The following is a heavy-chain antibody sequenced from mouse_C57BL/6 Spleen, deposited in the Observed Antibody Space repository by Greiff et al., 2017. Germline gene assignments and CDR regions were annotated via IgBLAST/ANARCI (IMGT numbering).Heavy chain of an antibody. Sequence: VQLQQSGAELVRPGASVKLSCTASGFNIKDYYMHWVKQRPEQGLEWIGRIDPEDGDTEYAPKFQGKATMTADTSSNTAYLQLSSLTSEDTAGYYCTTGDGYYVFAYWGQGTLVTVSA. CDR1: GFNIKDYY. V-gene: IGHV14-1*01. CDR3: TTGDGYYVFAY. D-gene: IGHD2-3*01. CDR2: IDPEDGDT. J-gene: IGHJ3*01.